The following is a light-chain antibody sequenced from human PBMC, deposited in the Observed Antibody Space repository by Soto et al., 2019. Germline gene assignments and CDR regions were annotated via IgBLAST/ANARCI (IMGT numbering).Light chain of an antibody. V-gene: IGKV3-20*01. Sequence: GMTQSPATLSLSPRGRSTRSFRASQSVSSNLAWYQQKPGQAPRLLIYGASSRATGIPARFSGSGSGTDFTLTISRLEPEDFAVYYCQQYGSSPKTFGQGTRLEIK. J-gene: IGKJ5*01. CDR3: QQYGSSPKT. CDR1: QSVSSN. CDR2: GAS.